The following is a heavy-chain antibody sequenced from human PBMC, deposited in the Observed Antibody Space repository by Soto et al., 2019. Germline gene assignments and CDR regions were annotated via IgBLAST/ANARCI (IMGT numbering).Heavy chain of an antibody. CDR3: ARDPSSSWYEGYYFDY. CDR1: GGSISSYY. D-gene: IGHD6-13*01. CDR2: IYTSGST. J-gene: IGHJ4*02. Sequence: PSDTLSLTXTVPGGSISSYYWSWIRQAAGKGLEWIGRIYTSGSTNYKPSLKSRVTMSVDTSKNQFSLKLSSVTAADTALYYRARDPSSSWYEGYYFDYWGQGTLVTVSS. V-gene: IGHV4-4*07.